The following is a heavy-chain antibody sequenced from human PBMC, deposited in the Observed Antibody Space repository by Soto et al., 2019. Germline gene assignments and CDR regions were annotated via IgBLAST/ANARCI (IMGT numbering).Heavy chain of an antibody. V-gene: IGHV4-39*01. Sequence: QLQLQESGPGLVKPSETLSLTCSVSGGSISSRTFWWAWIRQPPGKGLEWIGDMYYSGSSYSSPYLKRRVTLSVDTSKNQLSLKLNSVTAADTAVYYCARHPRDDYNYGGSGIFDYWGQGTLVTVSS. CDR2: MYYSGSS. CDR3: ARHPRDDYNYGGSGIFDY. D-gene: IGHD4-4*01. J-gene: IGHJ4*02. CDR1: GGSISSRTFW.